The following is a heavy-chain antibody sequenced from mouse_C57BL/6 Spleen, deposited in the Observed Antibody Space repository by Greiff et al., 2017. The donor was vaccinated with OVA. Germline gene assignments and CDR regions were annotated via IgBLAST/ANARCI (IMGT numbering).Heavy chain of an antibody. J-gene: IGHJ2*01. D-gene: IGHD1-1*01. CDR1: GYAFSSSW. CDR3: AREIYYNGIRTFDY. Sequence: VQPQESGPELVKPGASVKISCKASGYAFSSSWMNWVKQRPGKGREGIGRIYPGGGDTNYNGKFKGKATLTTDKSSSTAYLQLSSLTSEDSAVYFCAREIYYNGIRTFDYWGQGTTLTVSS. CDR2: IYPGGGDT. V-gene: IGHV1-82*01.